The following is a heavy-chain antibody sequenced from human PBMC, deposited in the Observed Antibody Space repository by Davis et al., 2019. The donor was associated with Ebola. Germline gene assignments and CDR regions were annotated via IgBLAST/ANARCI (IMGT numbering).Heavy chain of an antibody. CDR1: GFTFRLYV. J-gene: IGHJ2*01. D-gene: IGHD4-17*01. Sequence: GESLKISCAASGFTFRLYVMHWVRQAPGKRLEWVAVISYDGGLQFYSDSVKGQFTISRDNSKNTLFLQMNSLRAEDTAVYYCARHVNGDFWYFDLWGRGTRVTVSS. CDR3: ARHVNGDFWYFDL. CDR2: ISYDGGLQ. V-gene: IGHV3-30*14.